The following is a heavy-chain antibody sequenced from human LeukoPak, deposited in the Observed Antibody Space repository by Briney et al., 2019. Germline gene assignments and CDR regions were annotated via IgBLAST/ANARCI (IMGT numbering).Heavy chain of an antibody. Sequence: PGGSLRLSCAPSGFTFSSYSMNWVRQAPGKGLEWVSSIISSISYIYYADSVKGRFTISRDNAKNSLYLQMNSLRATHTAVYKSAXXXXXXXGXYNXAHSSXRGFDYXGQGTLVTVSS. J-gene: IGHJ4*02. CDR2: IISSISYI. CDR3: AXXXXXXXGXYNXAHSSXRGFDY. D-gene: IGHD3-9*01. V-gene: IGHV3-21*01. CDR1: GFTFSSYS.